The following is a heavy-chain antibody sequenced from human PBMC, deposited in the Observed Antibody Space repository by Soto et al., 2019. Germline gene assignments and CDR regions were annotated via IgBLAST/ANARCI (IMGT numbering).Heavy chain of an antibody. CDR2: ISGSGGST. D-gene: IGHD6-13*01. CDR1: GFTFSSYA. CDR3: AKASSSWYFNRGAQFDY. J-gene: IGHJ4*02. V-gene: IGHV3-23*01. Sequence: PGGSLRLSCAASGFTFSSYAMSWVRQAPGKGLEWVSAISGSGGSTYYADPVKGRFTISRDNSKNTLYLQMNSLRAEDTAVYYCAKASSSWYFNRGAQFDYWGQGTLVTVSS.